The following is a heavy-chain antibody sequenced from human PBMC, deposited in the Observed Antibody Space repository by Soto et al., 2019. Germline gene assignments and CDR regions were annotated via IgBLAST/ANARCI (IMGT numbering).Heavy chain of an antibody. CDR1: GYTFTNFG. Sequence: QVQLVQSGAEVKKPGASVKVSCKTSGYTFTNFGLSWVRQAPGQRLEWMGWISAYNGNTNYAQNFQGRVTMTTGTSASTAYMELRRPRSEATAVYYCARRRTPIDYLGQGTLGTVSS. D-gene: IGHD2-15*01. CDR3: ARRRTPIDY. CDR2: ISAYNGNT. J-gene: IGHJ4*02. V-gene: IGHV1-18*01.